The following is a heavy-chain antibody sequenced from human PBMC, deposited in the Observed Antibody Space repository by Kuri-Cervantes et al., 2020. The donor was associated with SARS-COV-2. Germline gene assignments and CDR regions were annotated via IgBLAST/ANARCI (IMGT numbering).Heavy chain of an antibody. V-gene: IGHV3-33*08. CDR3: ARDPYYYDSTVLDV. J-gene: IGHJ6*02. CDR1: GFTFSSYG. CDR2: IWYDGSNK. Sequence: GGSLRLSCAASGFTFSSYGMHWVRQAPGKGLEWVAVIWYDGSNKYYADSVKGRSTISRDNSKNTLYLQMNSLRAEDTAVYYCARDPYYYDSTVLDVWGQGTTVTVSS. D-gene: IGHD3-22*01.